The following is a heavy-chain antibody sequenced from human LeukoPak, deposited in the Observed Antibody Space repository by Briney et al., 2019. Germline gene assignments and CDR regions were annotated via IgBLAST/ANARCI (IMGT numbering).Heavy chain of an antibody. Sequence: SETLSLTCTVSGGSISSYYWSWIRQPPGKGLEWIGNIYYSGSTNYNPSLKSRVTISVDTSKNQFSLKLGSVTAADTAVYYCARDNWNYGSSMDVWGQGTTVTVSS. V-gene: IGHV4-59*01. D-gene: IGHD1-7*01. CDR2: IYYSGST. CDR3: ARDNWNYGSSMDV. CDR1: GGSISSYY. J-gene: IGHJ6*02.